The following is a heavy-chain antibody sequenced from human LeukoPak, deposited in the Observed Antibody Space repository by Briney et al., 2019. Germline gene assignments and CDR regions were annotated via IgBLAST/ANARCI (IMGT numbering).Heavy chain of an antibody. D-gene: IGHD2-2*01. CDR2: IYYSGST. Sequence: SETLSLTCTVSGGSISSSSYYWGRVRQPPGEGLERIGSIYYSGSTYYNPSLKSRVTISVDTSKYQFSLKLSSVTAADTAVYYCARHIVVVPAAMGWFDPWGQGTLVTVSS. CDR1: GGSISSSSYY. J-gene: IGHJ5*02. CDR3: ARHIVVVPAAMGWFDP. V-gene: IGHV4-39*01.